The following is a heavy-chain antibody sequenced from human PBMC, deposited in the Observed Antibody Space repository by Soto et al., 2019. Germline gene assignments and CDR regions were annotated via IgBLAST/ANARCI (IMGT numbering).Heavy chain of an antibody. V-gene: IGHV4-34*01. CDR2: INHSGTT. CDR3: ARPTRQWLGLRYYYGMDV. D-gene: IGHD6-19*01. CDR1: GGSFSGYY. J-gene: IGHJ6*02. Sequence: SETLSLTCAVYGGSFSGYYWSWIRQPPGKGLEWIGEINHSGTTNYNPSLKSRVTISVDTSKNQFSLKLSSVTAADTAVYYCARPTRQWLGLRYYYGMDVWGQGTTVTVS.